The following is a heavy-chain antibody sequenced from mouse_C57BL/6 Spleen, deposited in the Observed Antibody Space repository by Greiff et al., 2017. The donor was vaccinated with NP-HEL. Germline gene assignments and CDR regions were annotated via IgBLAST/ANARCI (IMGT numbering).Heavy chain of an antibody. J-gene: IGHJ1*03. CDR3: ATGGSSYWYFDV. D-gene: IGHD1-1*01. V-gene: IGHV1-61*01. CDR1: GYTFTSYW. CDR2: IYPSDSET. Sequence: QVQLQQPGAELVRPGSSVKLSCKASGYTFTSYWMDWVKQRPGQGLEWIGNIYPSDSETHYNQKFKDKATLTVDKSSSTAYMQRSSLTSEDSAVYYCATGGSSYWYFDVWGTGTTVTVSS.